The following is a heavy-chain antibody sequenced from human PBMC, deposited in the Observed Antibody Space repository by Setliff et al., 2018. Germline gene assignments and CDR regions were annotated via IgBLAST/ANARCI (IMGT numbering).Heavy chain of an antibody. Sequence: PSETLSLTCGVSGYSISSGHFWGWIRQPPGKGLEWLGNIFHSGSTYYNPTLNSRVTMSVDTSKKQFSLSLSAVTAADSAKYYCARAPLDYSSRAFDFWGQGTMVTVSS. CDR3: ARAPLDYSSRAFDF. V-gene: IGHV4-38-2*01. J-gene: IGHJ3*01. CDR2: IFHSGST. D-gene: IGHD2-15*01. CDR1: GYSISSGHF.